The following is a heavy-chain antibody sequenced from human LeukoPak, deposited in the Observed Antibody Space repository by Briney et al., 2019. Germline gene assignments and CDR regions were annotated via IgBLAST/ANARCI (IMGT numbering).Heavy chain of an antibody. CDR1: GYTFTSYY. V-gene: IGHV1-46*01. CDR2: INPSGGST. Sequence: ASVKVSCKASGYTFTSYYMHWVRQAPGQGLEWMGIINPSGGSTSNPQKFQGRVTMTRDTSTSTVYMELSSLRSEDTAVYYCARDEARYSSGYYPNWFDPWGQGTLVTVSS. CDR3: ARDEARYSSGYYPNWFDP. J-gene: IGHJ5*02. D-gene: IGHD3-22*01.